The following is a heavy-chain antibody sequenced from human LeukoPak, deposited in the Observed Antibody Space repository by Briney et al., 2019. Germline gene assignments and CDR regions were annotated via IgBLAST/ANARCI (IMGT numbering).Heavy chain of an antibody. CDR1: GFSFSTYW. D-gene: IGHD6-13*01. CDR3: ARDPESSSFDL. V-gene: IGHV3-7*01. J-gene: IGHJ4*02. CDR2: INQGGSVR. Sequence: GGSLRLSCAASGFSFSTYWMSWVRETPEKGLEFVANINQGGSVRNYMDSLKGRCTISRDDAKKSLYLEINSLRADDTAVYYCARDPESSSFDLWGRGALVTVSS.